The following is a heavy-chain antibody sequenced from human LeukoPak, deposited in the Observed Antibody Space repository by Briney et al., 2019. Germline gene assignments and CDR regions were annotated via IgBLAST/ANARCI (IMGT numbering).Heavy chain of an antibody. V-gene: IGHV1-69*04. Sequence: PVKVSCKASGGTFSSYAISWVRQAPGQGLEWMGRIIPILGIANYAQKFQGRVTITADKSTSTAYMELSSLRSEDTAVYYCARDRGGAVLRFLDYGMDVWGQGTTVTVSS. CDR1: GGTFSSYA. CDR2: IIPILGIA. CDR3: ARDRGGAVLRFLDYGMDV. J-gene: IGHJ6*02. D-gene: IGHD3-3*01.